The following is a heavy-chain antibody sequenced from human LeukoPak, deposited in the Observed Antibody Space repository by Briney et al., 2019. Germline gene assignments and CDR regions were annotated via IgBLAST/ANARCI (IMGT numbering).Heavy chain of an antibody. CDR3: ARAGQRGVIDY. CDR2: ISSNGGST. CDR1: GFTFSSYA. J-gene: IGHJ4*02. D-gene: IGHD3-10*01. V-gene: IGHV3-64*01. Sequence: GGSLRLSCAASGFTFSSYAMRWVRQAPGKGLEYVSAISSNGGSTYYANSVKGRFTISRDNSKNTLYLQMGSLRAEDMAVYYCARAGQRGVIDYWGQGTLVTVSS.